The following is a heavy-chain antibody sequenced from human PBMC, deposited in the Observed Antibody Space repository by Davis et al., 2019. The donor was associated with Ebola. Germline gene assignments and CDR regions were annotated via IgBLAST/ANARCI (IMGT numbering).Heavy chain of an antibody. Sequence: ESLKISCAVYGGSFSGYYWSWIRQPPGKGLEWIGEINHSGSTNYNPSLKSRVTISVDTSKNQFSLKLSSVTAADTAVYYCARLPRFLEWLFPAYFDYWGQGTLVTVSS. CDR1: GGSFSGYY. J-gene: IGHJ4*02. D-gene: IGHD3-3*01. V-gene: IGHV4-34*01. CDR2: INHSGST. CDR3: ARLPRFLEWLFPAYFDY.